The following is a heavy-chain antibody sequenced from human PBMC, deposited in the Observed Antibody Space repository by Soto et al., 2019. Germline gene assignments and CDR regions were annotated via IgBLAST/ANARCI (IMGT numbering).Heavy chain of an antibody. CDR1: GCTLGNYW. CDR3: ARGGLEPFDY. Sequence: PERSLRLSXAASGCTLGNYWMHWVRQAPGKGLVWVSRINDYGTTINYAESVEGRFIISRDDAKSEVYLQMNNLRAEDSAVYYCARGGLEPFDYWGQGALVTVSS. D-gene: IGHD1-1*01. V-gene: IGHV3-74*01. CDR2: INDYGTTI. J-gene: IGHJ4*02.